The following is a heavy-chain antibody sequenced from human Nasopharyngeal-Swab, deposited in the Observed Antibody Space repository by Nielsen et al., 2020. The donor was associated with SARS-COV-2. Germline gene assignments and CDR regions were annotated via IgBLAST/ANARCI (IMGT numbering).Heavy chain of an antibody. D-gene: IGHD3-10*01. V-gene: IGHV1-2*06. J-gene: IGHJ4*02. Sequence: ASVKVSCKASGYTFTGYYMHWVRQAPGQGLEWMGRINPNSGGTNYAQKFQGRVTMTRDTSISTAYMELSRLRSDDTAVYYCARVILMVQGVNTPPFDYWGQGTLVTVSS. CDR2: INPNSGGT. CDR1: GYTFTGYY. CDR3: ARVILMVQGVNTPPFDY.